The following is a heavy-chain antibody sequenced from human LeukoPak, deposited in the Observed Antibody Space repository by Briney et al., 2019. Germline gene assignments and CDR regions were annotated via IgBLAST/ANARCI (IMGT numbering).Heavy chain of an antibody. V-gene: IGHV3-30*03. Sequence: GRSLRLSCAASGFTFSSNGMHWVRQAPGKGLEWVAVISYDGSNRYYADSVKGRFTISRDNSKNTLYLQMNSLTSEDTAVYYCARRSYYGSGTVLEPHFDYWGQGTLVTVSS. CDR2: ISYDGSNR. CDR3: ARRSYYGSGTVLEPHFDY. D-gene: IGHD3-10*01. J-gene: IGHJ4*02. CDR1: GFTFSSNG.